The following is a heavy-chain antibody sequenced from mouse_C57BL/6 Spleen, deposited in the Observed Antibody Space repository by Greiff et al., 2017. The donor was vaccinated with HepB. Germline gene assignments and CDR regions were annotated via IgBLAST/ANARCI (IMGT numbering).Heavy chain of an antibody. CDR2: ISYDGSN. Sequence: EVQVVESGPGLVKPSQSLSLTCSVTGYSITSGYYWNWIRQFPGNKLEWMGYISYDGSNNYNPSLKNRISITRDTSKNQFFLKLNSVTTEDTATYYCANYYGSRGYFDVWGTGTTVTVSS. D-gene: IGHD1-1*01. V-gene: IGHV3-6*01. J-gene: IGHJ1*03. CDR3: ANYYGSRGYFDV. CDR1: GYSITSGYY.